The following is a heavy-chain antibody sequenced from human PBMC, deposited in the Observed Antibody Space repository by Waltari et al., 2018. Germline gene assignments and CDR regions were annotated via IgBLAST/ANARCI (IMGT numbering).Heavy chain of an antibody. V-gene: IGHV4-34*01. Sequence: QVQLQQWGAGLLKPSETLSLTCAVYGGSFSGYYWSWIRQPPGKGLEWIGEINHSGSTNDNPSLKMRITISVDTSKNQFSLKLSSVTAADTAVYYCARSPYGPYYYYYYMDVWGKGTTVTVSS. CDR2: INHSGST. CDR1: GGSFSGYY. CDR3: ARSPYGPYYYYYYMDV. D-gene: IGHD3-16*01. J-gene: IGHJ6*03.